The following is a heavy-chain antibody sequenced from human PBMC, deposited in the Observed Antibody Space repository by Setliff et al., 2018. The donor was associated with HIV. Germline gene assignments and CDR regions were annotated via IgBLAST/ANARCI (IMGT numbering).Heavy chain of an antibody. Sequence: PSETLSLTCTVSGGSISSYYWSWIRQPPGKGLEWIGYIYCRGSTNYNPSLKSRVTISVDTSKNQFSLKLNSVTTADTAVYYCARHSSSRRHDAFDIWGQGTMVTVSS. CDR2: IYCRGST. CDR1: GGSISSYY. J-gene: IGHJ3*02. CDR3: ARHSSSRRHDAFDI. D-gene: IGHD6-6*01. V-gene: IGHV4-59*08.